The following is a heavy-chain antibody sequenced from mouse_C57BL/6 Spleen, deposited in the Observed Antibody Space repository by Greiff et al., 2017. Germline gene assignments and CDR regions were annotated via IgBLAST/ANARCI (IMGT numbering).Heavy chain of an antibody. Sequence: QVQLKQPGAELVMPGASVKLSCKASGYTFTSSWMHWVKQRPGQGLEWIGEIDPSDSYTNYNQKFKGKSTLTVDKSSSTAYMQLSSLTSEDSAVYYCARFFPPGTDAMDYWGQGTSVTVSS. D-gene: IGHD3-3*01. CDR1: GYTFTSSW. V-gene: IGHV1-69*01. CDR3: ARFFPPGTDAMDY. J-gene: IGHJ4*01. CDR2: IDPSDSYT.